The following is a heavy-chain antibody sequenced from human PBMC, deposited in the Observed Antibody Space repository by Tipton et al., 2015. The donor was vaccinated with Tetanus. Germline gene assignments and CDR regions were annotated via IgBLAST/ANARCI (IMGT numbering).Heavy chain of an antibody. Sequence: TLSLTCTVSADSFTNFYWTWIRQPAGKGLEWIGRIDTSGFTNYNPSLKSRVTMSVDTSKNQFSLKLSSVTAADTAVYYCARGFGAYWYYFDYWGQGTLVTVSS. J-gene: IGHJ4*02. CDR2: IDTSGFT. CDR3: ARGFGAYWYYFDY. D-gene: IGHD4-17*01. CDR1: ADSFTNFY. V-gene: IGHV4-4*07.